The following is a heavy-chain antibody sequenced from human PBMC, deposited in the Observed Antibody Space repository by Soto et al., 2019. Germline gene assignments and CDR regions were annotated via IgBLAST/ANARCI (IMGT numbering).Heavy chain of an antibody. V-gene: IGHV1-18*01. J-gene: IGHJ4*02. CDR1: GYTFTNYG. CDR2: ISAYNGNT. CDR3: GRAEGGGRFGGGRALDY. Sequence: QVQLVQSGAEVKKPGASVKVSCKASGYTFTNYGISWVRQAPGQGLEWMGWISAYNGNTNYAQKFQGRVTMTTDTSTSTAYRERRSLRSDDTAVYYCGRAEGGGRFGGGRALDYWGQGTLVTVSS. D-gene: IGHD3-16*01.